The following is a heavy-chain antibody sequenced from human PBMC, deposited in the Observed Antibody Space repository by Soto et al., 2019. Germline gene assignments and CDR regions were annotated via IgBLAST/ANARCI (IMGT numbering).Heavy chain of an antibody. CDR3: AVHLGENYYTMDV. CDR2: ITGSGKSA. CDR1: GFTFSTFV. Sequence: GGSLRLSCAASGFTFSTFVMTWVRQVPGEGLEWISSITGSGKSAYYADSVKGRVTISRDNSKNTLYLQISSLGADDTAVYHCAVHLGENYYTMDVWGQGTTVTVSS. V-gene: IGHV3-23*01. J-gene: IGHJ6*02. D-gene: IGHD3-10*01.